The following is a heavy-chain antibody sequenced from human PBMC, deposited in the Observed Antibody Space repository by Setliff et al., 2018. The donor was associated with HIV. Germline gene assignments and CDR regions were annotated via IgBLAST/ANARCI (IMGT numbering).Heavy chain of an antibody. D-gene: IGHD3-16*01. CDR3: ARMVSDYIGHSDY. CDR2: IYTSGST. J-gene: IGHJ4*02. CDR1: GGSISSGSYY. Sequence: SETLSLTCTVSGGSISSGSYYWSWIRQPAGKGLEWIGHIYTSGSTNYNPSLKSRVTISVDTSKNQFSLKLSSVTASDTAVYYCARMVSDYIGHSDYWGQGTLVTVSS. V-gene: IGHV4-61*09.